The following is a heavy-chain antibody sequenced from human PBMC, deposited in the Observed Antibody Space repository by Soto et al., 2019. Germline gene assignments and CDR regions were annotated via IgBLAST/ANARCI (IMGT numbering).Heavy chain of an antibody. CDR2: IYYSGSA. CDR3: ARGVLANWGPENWFDP. CDR1: GASISRGAYY. D-gene: IGHD7-27*01. V-gene: IGHV4-31*03. Sequence: QVQLQESGPGLVKPSQTLSLTCSVSGASISRGAYYWSWIRQHPGKGLEWIGNIYYSGSAYYNPSLKIRVAISVDTSKNQFSLRLSSVTAADTAVYYCARGVLANWGPENWFDPWGQGTLVTVSS. J-gene: IGHJ5*02.